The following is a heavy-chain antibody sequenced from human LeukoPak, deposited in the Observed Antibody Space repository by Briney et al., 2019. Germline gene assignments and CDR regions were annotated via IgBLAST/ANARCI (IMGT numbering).Heavy chain of an antibody. V-gene: IGHV1-69*10. J-gene: IGHJ5*02. CDR2: IIPILGIP. D-gene: IGHD4-17*01. Sequence: GASVKVSCKASGGTFNNSAISWVRQAPGQGLEWMGRIIPILGIPNYTQKFQGRVTITADTSTSTTFMELSGLRSEDTAVYYCAQRLSWLDPWGQGNLVTVSS. CDR1: GGTFNNSA. CDR3: AQRLSWLDP.